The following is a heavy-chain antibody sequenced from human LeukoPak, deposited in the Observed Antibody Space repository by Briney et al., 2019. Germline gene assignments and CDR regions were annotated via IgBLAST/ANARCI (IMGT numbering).Heavy chain of an antibody. V-gene: IGHV3-33*06. D-gene: IGHD5-18*01. J-gene: IGHJ4*02. Sequence: GGSLRLSCAASGFTFSSYGMHWVRQVPGKGLEWVAVIWYDGNNKDYADSVKGRFSISRDTSKNTLYLQMDSLRAEDTAVYYCAKGSYSYASVVYFDYWGQGTLVTVSS. CDR2: IWYDGNNK. CDR1: GFTFSSYG. CDR3: AKGSYSYASVVYFDY.